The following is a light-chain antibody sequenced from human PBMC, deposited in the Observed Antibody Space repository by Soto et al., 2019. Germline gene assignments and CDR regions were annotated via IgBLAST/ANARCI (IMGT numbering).Light chain of an antibody. CDR2: EVT. Sequence: ALTQPASVTGSPGQSITISCTRTTSDVGTYNLVSWYQHHPGKAPQLIIFEVTKRPSGVSDRFSGSKSGNTASLTISGLLGEDEADYYCCSFAGRSPPTSVFGTGTKVTVL. CDR3: CSFAGRSPPTSV. CDR1: TSDVGTYNL. J-gene: IGLJ1*01. V-gene: IGLV2-23*02.